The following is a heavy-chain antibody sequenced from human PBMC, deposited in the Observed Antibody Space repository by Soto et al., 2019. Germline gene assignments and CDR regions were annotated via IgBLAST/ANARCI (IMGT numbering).Heavy chain of an antibody. J-gene: IGHJ6*02. Sequence: QGQLVQSGAEVKKPGASVKVSCKSSGYTFTMSGISWVRQAPGQGLEWMGWISGYNGNTNYEQKFQDRVTMTTDTSTNTSYMELSSLRSDDTAVYYCAREGPRPYYYYGMDVWGQGTTVTVSS. CDR1: GYTFTMSG. CDR3: AREGPRPYYYYGMDV. V-gene: IGHV1-18*01. CDR2: ISGYNGNT.